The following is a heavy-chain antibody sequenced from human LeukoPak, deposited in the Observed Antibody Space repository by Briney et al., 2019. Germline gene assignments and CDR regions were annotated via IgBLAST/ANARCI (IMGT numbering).Heavy chain of an antibody. D-gene: IGHD3-3*01. J-gene: IGHJ5*02. CDR3: AKWSRANYDFWSGYYENWFDP. CDR1: GGSFSGYY. CDR2: ISGSGGST. Sequence: PSETLSLTCAVYGGSFSGYYWSWVRQAPGKGLEWVSAISGSGGSTYYADSVKGRFTISRDNSKNTLYLQMNSLRAEDTAVYYCAKWSRANYDFWSGYYENWFDPWGQGTLVTVSS. V-gene: IGHV3-23*01.